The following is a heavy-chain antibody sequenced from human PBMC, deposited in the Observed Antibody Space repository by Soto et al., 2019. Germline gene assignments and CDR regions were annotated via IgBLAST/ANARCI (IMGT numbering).Heavy chain of an antibody. CDR2: ITDTGGDT. V-gene: IGHV3-23*01. CDR3: ARGSTDSYTGNRICGF. CDR1: AITFGSRA. J-gene: IGHJ6*01. D-gene: IGHD5-12*01. Sequence: GLSRRLSCLPGAITFGSRAMIWVRQAQGEGLEWVPTITDTGGDTNYADSVRGRFTMSRDNSKKRLYLQMNSLRVEDTAVSYCARGSTDSYTGNRICGFWGRGTRVT.